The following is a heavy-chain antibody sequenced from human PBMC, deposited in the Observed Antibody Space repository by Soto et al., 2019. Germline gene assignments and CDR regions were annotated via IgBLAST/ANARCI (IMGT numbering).Heavy chain of an antibody. CDR3: ARDSSGWYG. CDR1: GFTFSSYA. Sequence: QVQLVESVGGVVQPGRSLRLSCAASGFTFSSYAMHWVRQAPGKGLEWVAVISYDGSNKYYADSVKGRFTISRDNSKNTPYLQMNSLRAEDTAVYYCARDSSGWYGWGQGTLVTVSS. D-gene: IGHD6-19*01. V-gene: IGHV3-30-3*01. CDR2: ISYDGSNK. J-gene: IGHJ4*02.